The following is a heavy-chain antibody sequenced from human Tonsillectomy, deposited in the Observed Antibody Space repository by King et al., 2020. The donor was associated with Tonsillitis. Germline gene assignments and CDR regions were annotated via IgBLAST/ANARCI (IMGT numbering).Heavy chain of an antibody. CDR1: GGSISSSSYY. V-gene: IGHV4-39*01. D-gene: IGHD3-22*01. CDR2: FFYSGGT. CDR3: ASRVYDSIGTWAFDI. Sequence: QLQESGPGLVKPSETLSLTCTVSGGSISSSSYYWGWIRQPPGKGLEWIGTFFYSGGTYYNPSLKSRVTISVDTSKNQFSLKLNSGTAADTAVYFCASRVYDSIGTWAFDIWGQGTMVTVSS. J-gene: IGHJ3*02.